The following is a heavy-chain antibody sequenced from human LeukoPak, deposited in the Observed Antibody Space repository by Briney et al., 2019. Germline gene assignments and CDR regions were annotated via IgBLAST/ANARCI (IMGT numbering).Heavy chain of an antibody. D-gene: IGHD6-19*01. V-gene: IGHV3-23*01. J-gene: IGHJ4*02. CDR3: VKGRLSVSGFDC. Sequence: GGSLRLSCAASGFTFSSYDMAWVRQAPGKGLEWVSAINFSGGATYSADFVKGRFTISRDNSKNTLYLQMNSLRADDTALYYCVKGRLSVSGFDCWGQGTLVTVSS. CDR1: GFTFSSYD. CDR2: INFSGGAT.